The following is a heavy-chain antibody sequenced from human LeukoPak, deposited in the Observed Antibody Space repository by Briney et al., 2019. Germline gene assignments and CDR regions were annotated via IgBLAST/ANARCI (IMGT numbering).Heavy chain of an antibody. CDR1: GASIRSGDYY. CDR2: IYDSGST. D-gene: IGHD3-10*01. Sequence: SETLSLTCTVSGASIRSGDYYWSWIRQPPGKGLEWIGYIYDSGSTYYNPSLKSRITISVDTSENQFSLKLSSVTAADTAVYYCARDRRWFGYDYWGQGTLVTVSS. V-gene: IGHV4-30-4*01. CDR3: ARDRRWFGYDY. J-gene: IGHJ4*02.